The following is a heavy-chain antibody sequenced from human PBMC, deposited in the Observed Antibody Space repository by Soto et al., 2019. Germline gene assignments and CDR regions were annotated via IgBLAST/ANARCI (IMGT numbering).Heavy chain of an antibody. J-gene: IGHJ6*02. CDR2: IGTAGDT. V-gene: IGHV3-13*01. CDR3: ARGGYGSGREIYYGMDV. CDR1: GFTFSSYD. D-gene: IGHD3-10*01. Sequence: EVQLVESGGGLVQPGGSLRLSCAASGFTFSSYDMHWVRQATGKGLEWVSVIGTAGDTYYPGYVKGRFTISRENAKNSLYLQMNSPRAGDTAVYYCARGGYGSGREIYYGMDVWGQGTTVTVSS.